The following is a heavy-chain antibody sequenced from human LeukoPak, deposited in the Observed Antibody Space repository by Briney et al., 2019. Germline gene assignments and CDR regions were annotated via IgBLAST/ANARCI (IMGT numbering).Heavy chain of an antibody. CDR2: IWYDGSNK. J-gene: IGHJ5*02. V-gene: IGHV3-33*01. Sequence: PGRSLRLSCAASGFTFSSYGMHWVRQAPGKGLEGVAVIWYDGSNKYYADSVKGRFTISRDNSKNTLYLQMNSLRAEDTAVYYCARAGERGVVVPAPAGSWFDPWGQGTLVTVSS. D-gene: IGHD2-2*01. CDR1: GFTFSSYG. CDR3: ARAGERGVVVPAPAGSWFDP.